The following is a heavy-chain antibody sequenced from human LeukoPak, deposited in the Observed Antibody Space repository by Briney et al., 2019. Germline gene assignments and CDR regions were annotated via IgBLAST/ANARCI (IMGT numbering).Heavy chain of an antibody. D-gene: IGHD2-2*01. CDR3: ARGVAPAAMITWFDP. J-gene: IGHJ5*02. CDR1: GFTFSSYS. V-gene: IGHV3-21*01. CDR2: ISSSSSYI. Sequence: GGSLRLSCAASGFTFSSYSMNWVRQAPGKGLEWVSSISSSSSYIYYADSVKGRFTISRDNAKNSLYLQMNSLRAEDTAVYYCARGVAPAAMITWFDPWGQGTLVTVSS.